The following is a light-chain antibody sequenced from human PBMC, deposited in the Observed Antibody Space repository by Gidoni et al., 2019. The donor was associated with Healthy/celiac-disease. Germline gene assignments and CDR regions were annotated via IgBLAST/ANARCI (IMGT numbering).Light chain of an antibody. V-gene: IGKV4-1*01. CDR3: QQYYSTPYT. CDR2: WAS. Sequence: DIVMPQSSDSPASSLGGMATINCKSSQSVLYSSNNKNYLAWYQQKPGHPPKLLIYWASTRESGVPDRFSGSGSGTDFTLTISSLQAEDVAVYYCQQYYSTPYTFGQGTKLEIK. J-gene: IGKJ2*01. CDR1: QSVLYSSNNKNY.